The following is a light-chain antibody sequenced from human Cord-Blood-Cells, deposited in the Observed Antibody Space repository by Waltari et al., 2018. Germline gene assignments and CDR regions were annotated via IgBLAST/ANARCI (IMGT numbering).Light chain of an antibody. J-gene: IGKJ2*01. Sequence: DLQMTQSPSTLSASVGDRVTSTCRASQSISSWLAWYQQKPWKAPKLLIYDASSLESGVPSRFSGSGSGTEFTLTISSLQPDDFATYYCQQYNSYPYTFGQVTKLEIK. V-gene: IGKV1-5*01. CDR1: QSISSW. CDR2: DAS. CDR3: QQYNSYPYT.